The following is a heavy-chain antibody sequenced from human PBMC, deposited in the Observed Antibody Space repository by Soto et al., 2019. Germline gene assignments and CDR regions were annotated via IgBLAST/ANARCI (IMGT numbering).Heavy chain of an antibody. CDR3: ASLIYDSSNFYDNDY. J-gene: IGHJ4*02. V-gene: IGHV3-73*02. CDR2: SRSKANNYAT. Sequence: EVQLVESGGSLVQPGGSLRLSCAASGFTFSGSSMHWVRQASGKGLEWVARSRSKANNYATTYAASVKGRFTISRDASKNTTYLQMNSLKTEDTAIYYCASLIYDSSNFYDNDYWGQGTLVTVSS. CDR1: GFTFSGSS. D-gene: IGHD3-22*01.